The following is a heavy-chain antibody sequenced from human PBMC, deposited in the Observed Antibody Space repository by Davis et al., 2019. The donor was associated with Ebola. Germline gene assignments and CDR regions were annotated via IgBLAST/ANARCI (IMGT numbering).Heavy chain of an antibody. CDR1: GGSPSDRDYF. J-gene: IGHJ3*01. CDR3: ARRLLIAAGPDVFDV. CDR2: VYHSGSA. D-gene: IGHD6-13*01. V-gene: IGHV4-39*01. Sequence: SETLSLTCTVSGGSPSDRDYFWAWIRQAPGKELEYIGSVYHSGSAYYNPSLKSRVIISVDTSKSQFSLKVTSVTAADTAMYYCARRLLIAAGPDVFDVWGQGTRVTVSS.